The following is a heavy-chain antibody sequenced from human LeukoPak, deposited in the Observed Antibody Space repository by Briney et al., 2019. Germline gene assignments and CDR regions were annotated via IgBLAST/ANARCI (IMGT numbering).Heavy chain of an antibody. J-gene: IGHJ5*02. V-gene: IGHV1-2*02. Sequence: GASVKVSCKASGYTFTACFIHWVRLVPGQGPEWMGWINSNSGATKYARRFQGRVTITRDTSIDTAYMDLSSLRSDDTAVYYCARAPFFNKMDIAAISDLWGRGTLVTVSS. CDR3: ARAPFFNKMDIAAISDL. CDR1: GYTFTACF. D-gene: IGHD2-15*01. CDR2: INSNSGAT.